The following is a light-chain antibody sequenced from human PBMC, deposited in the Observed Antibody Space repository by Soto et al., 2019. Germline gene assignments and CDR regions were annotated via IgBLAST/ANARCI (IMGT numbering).Light chain of an antibody. CDR2: EVS. V-gene: IGLV2-14*01. Sequence: QSALTQPASVSGSPGQSITLSCTGTSSDVGVYNYVSWYQQHPGKAPKLMIFEVSNRPSGVSNRFSGSKSGNTASLTISGLPAEDEADYCCSSYTSSSTLVVFGGGTKVTVL. J-gene: IGLJ2*01. CDR3: SSYTSSSTLVV. CDR1: SSDVGVYNY.